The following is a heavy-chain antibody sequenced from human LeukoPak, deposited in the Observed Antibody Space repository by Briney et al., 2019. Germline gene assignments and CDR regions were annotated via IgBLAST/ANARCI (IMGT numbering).Heavy chain of an antibody. V-gene: IGHV4-59*01. CDR1: GASISSYY. CDR2: ISYSGST. CDR3: ARSGGRDGYNFDY. Sequence: SETLSLTCTVSGASISSYYWSWIRQPPGKGLEWIVYISYSGSTNYNPSLKSRVTISVDTSKNQFSLKLSSVTAADTAVYYCARSGGRDGYNFDYWGQGTLVTVSS. J-gene: IGHJ4*02. D-gene: IGHD5-24*01.